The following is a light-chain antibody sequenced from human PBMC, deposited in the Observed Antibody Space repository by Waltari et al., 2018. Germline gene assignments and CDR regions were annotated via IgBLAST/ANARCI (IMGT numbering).Light chain of an antibody. CDR2: SKN. J-gene: IGLJ2*01. Sequence: QSLLTQAPSASGTPGQRVTISRSGSSSNIGSNTANWYQQLPGTAPKLLIYSKNKRPSGVPDRFSGSKSGTTASLAISGPQAEDEADYYCGTRDDSLNGPLFGGGTKVTVL. CDR1: SSNIGSNT. V-gene: IGLV1-44*01. CDR3: GTRDDSLNGPL.